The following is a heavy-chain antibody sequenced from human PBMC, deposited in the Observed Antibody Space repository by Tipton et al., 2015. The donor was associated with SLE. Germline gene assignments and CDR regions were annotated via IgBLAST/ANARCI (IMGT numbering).Heavy chain of an antibody. CDR3: ARRRFQSASDY. V-gene: IGHV4-59*11. Sequence: TLSLTCTVSGASINSHYWNWVRQSPGKGLEWIGYSHYSRDTNYNPSLKSRVTMSVDTSMNQFSLKVKSATAADTAVYYCARRRFQSASDYWGQGTLVSVSS. CDR1: GASINSHY. D-gene: IGHD2-21*01. J-gene: IGHJ4*02. CDR2: SHYSRDT.